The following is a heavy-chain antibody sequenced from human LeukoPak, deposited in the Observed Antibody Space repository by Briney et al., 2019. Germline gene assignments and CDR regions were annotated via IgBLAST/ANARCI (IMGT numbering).Heavy chain of an antibody. Sequence: SETLSLTCTVCGRSISSYYWSWIRQPPGKGLEWIGYIYYSGSTNYNPSLKGRVTISVDTSKNQCSLKLSSATAADTAVYYCARASSGSYLNWFDPWGQGTLVTVSS. CDR3: ARASSGSYLNWFDP. CDR2: IYYSGST. D-gene: IGHD1-26*01. CDR1: GRSISSYY. V-gene: IGHV4-59*08. J-gene: IGHJ5*02.